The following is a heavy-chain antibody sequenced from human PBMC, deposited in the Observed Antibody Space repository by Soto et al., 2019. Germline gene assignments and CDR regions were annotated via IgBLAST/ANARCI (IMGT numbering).Heavy chain of an antibody. CDR3: ARRGSGWLGGNWFDP. D-gene: IGHD6-19*01. CDR1: GYSFTSYW. Sequence: GESLKISCKGSGYSFTSYWIGWVRQMPGKGLEWMGIIYPGDSDTRYSPSFQGQVTISDDKSISPAYLQWSSMKASDTAMYYCARRGSGWLGGNWFDPWGQGILVTVSS. J-gene: IGHJ5*02. CDR2: IYPGDSDT. V-gene: IGHV5-51*01.